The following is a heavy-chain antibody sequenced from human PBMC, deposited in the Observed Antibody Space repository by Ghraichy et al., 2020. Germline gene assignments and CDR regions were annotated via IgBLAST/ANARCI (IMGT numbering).Heavy chain of an antibody. CDR3: ARDSAVLNYDFWSGYYPDWFDP. V-gene: IGHV1-46*01. CDR1: SGD. D-gene: IGHD3-3*01. J-gene: IGHJ5*02. Sequence: SGDVHWVRQAPGQGLEWMGRINPSGGSTSYAQKFQGRVTMTRDTSTSTVYMELSSLRSEDTAVYYCARDSAVLNYDFWSGYYPDWFDPWGQGTLVTVSS. CDR2: INPSGGST.